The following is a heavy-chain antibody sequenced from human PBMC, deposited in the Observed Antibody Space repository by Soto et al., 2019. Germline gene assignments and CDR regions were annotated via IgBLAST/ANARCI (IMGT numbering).Heavy chain of an antibody. Sequence: QVQLVQSGAEVKRPGSSVKVSCKASGDTFTFYSINWVRQAPGLGLEWMGRINPILSMSNYAQRFQGRVTMTADKSTSKAYKELSSLRSEDTAIYYCASSYGSGYRAFDYWGQGALVTVSS. CDR1: GDTFTFYS. CDR3: ASSYGSGYRAFDY. CDR2: INPILSMS. J-gene: IGHJ4*02. D-gene: IGHD3-10*01. V-gene: IGHV1-69*02.